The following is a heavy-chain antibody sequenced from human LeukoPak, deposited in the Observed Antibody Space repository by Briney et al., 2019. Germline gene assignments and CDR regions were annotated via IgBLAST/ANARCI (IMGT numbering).Heavy chain of an antibody. Sequence: PSETLSLTCGVYGGSFNGYYLSWIRQPPGKGLEWIGEVSHSGSTNYSPSLNGRVTMSLDTSKNQVSLNLNSMTASDTAVYYCTRKGRSSGPFQNWGQGTLVTVSS. CDR3: TRKGRSSGPFQN. D-gene: IGHD3-22*01. CDR1: GGSFNGYY. V-gene: IGHV4-34*01. J-gene: IGHJ1*01. CDR2: VSHSGST.